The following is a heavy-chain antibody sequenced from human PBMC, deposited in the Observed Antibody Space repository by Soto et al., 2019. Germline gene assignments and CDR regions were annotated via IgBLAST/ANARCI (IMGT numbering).Heavy chain of an antibody. J-gene: IGHJ6*03. CDR1: GDSVSSTSVA. D-gene: IGHD7-27*01. CDR2: SYYRSKCYN. Sequence: SQTLSLTCAISGDSVSSTSVAWNWIRLSPSRGLEWLGRSYYRSKCYNDYAVSVKSRITINPDTSKNQFYLQLNCVSPEDTAVYYCARDSDWGVNYYMDVWGKGTMVTVSS. CDR3: ARDSDWGVNYYMDV. V-gene: IGHV6-1*01.